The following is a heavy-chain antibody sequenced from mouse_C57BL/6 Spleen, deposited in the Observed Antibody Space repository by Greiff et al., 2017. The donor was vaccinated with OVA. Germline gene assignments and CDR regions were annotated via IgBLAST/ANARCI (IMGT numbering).Heavy chain of an antibody. J-gene: IGHJ3*01. Sequence: EVQLQQSGTVLARPGASVKMSCKTSGYTFTSYWMHWVKQRPGQGLEWIGAIYPGNSDTSYNQKFKGKAKLTAVTSASTAYMELSSLTKEDSAVYYCTIFITTVEKFAYWGQGTLVTVSA. D-gene: IGHD1-1*01. CDR3: TIFITTVEKFAY. CDR1: GYTFTSYW. CDR2: IYPGNSDT. V-gene: IGHV1-5*01.